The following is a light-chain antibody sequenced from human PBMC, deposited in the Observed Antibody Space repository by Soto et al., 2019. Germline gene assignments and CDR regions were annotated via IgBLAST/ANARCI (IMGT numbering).Light chain of an antibody. V-gene: IGKV3D-11*02. J-gene: IGKJ5*01. Sequence: ETVMTQSPATLSVSPGERATLSCRASQSVSSNLAWYQQKPGQPPRLLIYDISTRATGIPTRFSGSGSGTDFTLTISSLEPEDFAVYYCQQRSNWHITFGQGTRLEIK. CDR1: QSVSSN. CDR3: QQRSNWHIT. CDR2: DIS.